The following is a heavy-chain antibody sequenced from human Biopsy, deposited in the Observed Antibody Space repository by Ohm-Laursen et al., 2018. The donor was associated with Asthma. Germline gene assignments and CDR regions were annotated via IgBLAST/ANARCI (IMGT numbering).Heavy chain of an antibody. D-gene: IGHD2-2*01. CDR2: INSVFGTT. V-gene: IGHV1-69*13. J-gene: IGHJ4*02. CDR1: GGTFNTYV. CDR3: ARKAGSCISRTCYSLDF. Sequence: SVKVSCKSLGGTFNTYVIGWVRQTPGQGLEWMGGINSVFGTTTYPQKFQDRVTITADDSTSTVYMELSGLRSEDTAVYYCARKAGSCISRTCYSLDFWGQGTLVTVSS.